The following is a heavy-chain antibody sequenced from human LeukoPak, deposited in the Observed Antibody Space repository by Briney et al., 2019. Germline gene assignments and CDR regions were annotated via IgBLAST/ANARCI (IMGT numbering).Heavy chain of an antibody. CDR2: IANDGSHT. Sequence: PGGSLRLSCAASGFTFSNYFMHWVRQAPGKGLEWVADIANDGSHTFYVESVKGRFTISRDNSKNTLYLHMNSLRVEDTAVYFCARERQDTIIHSGAFDIWGQGTMVTVSS. CDR3: ARERQDTIIHSGAFDI. D-gene: IGHD3-10*01. J-gene: IGHJ3*02. V-gene: IGHV3-30-3*01. CDR1: GFTFSNYF.